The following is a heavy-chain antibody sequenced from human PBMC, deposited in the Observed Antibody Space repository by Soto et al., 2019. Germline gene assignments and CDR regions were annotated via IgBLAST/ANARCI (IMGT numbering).Heavy chain of an antibody. CDR2: LSHSGGT. J-gene: IGHJ3*02. D-gene: IGHD1-1*01. CDR1: GGFVSSGSYY. V-gene: IGHV4-34*01. Sequence: QVQLQQWGAGLLKPSETLSLTCAVYGGFVSSGSYYWSWIRQPPGKGLEWIGELSHSGGTHFNPSLQGRVTTAVDTSKNQFSLKMRSVAAADTALYYCARVERGTATTVVDAFDIWGPGTMVTVPS. CDR3: ARVERGTATTVVDAFDI.